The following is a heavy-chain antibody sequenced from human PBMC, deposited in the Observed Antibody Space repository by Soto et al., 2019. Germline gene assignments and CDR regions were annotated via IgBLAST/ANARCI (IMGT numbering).Heavy chain of an antibody. D-gene: IGHD2-2*01. J-gene: IGHJ4*02. CDR3: ARDLGHCSSTSCYAGLDY. CDR1: GFTFSSYS. CDR2: ISSSSSYI. Sequence: GGSLRLSCAASGFTFSSYSMNWVRQAPGKGLEWVSSISSSSSYIYYADSVKGRFTISRDNAKNSLYLQMNSLRAEDTAVYYCARDLGHCSSTSCYAGLDYWGQGTLVTVS. V-gene: IGHV3-21*01.